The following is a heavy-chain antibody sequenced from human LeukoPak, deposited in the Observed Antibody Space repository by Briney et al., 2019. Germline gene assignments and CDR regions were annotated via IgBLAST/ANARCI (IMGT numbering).Heavy chain of an antibody. CDR1: GGSISGGSYY. D-gene: IGHD2/OR15-2a*01. CDR2: IYYSGST. V-gene: IGHV4-39*01. Sequence: KTSETLSLTCIVSGGSISGGSYYWGWIRQTPGKGLEWIGSIYYSGSTYYNPSLKSRVTISRDTSKNQFSLKLSSVTAADTAVYYCARTSFYGTPYFDYWGQGTLVTVSS. J-gene: IGHJ4*02. CDR3: ARTSFYGTPYFDY.